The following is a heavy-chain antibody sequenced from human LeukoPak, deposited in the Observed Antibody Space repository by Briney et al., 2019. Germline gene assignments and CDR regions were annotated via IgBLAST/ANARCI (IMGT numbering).Heavy chain of an antibody. D-gene: IGHD6-13*01. Sequence: PGGSLRLSCAASGFTFSSYGMHWVRQAPGKGLEWVAVIWYDGSNKYYADSVKGRFTISRDNSKNTLYLQMNSLRAEDTAVYYCARPLSPRGAAVGSLYGMDVWGKGTTVTVSS. V-gene: IGHV3-33*01. CDR3: ARPLSPRGAAVGSLYGMDV. J-gene: IGHJ6*04. CDR2: IWYDGSNK. CDR1: GFTFSSYG.